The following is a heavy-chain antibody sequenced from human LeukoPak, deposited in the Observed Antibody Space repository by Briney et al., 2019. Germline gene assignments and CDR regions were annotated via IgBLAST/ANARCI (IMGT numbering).Heavy chain of an antibody. CDR1: GLTVSANC. D-gene: IGHD3-22*01. V-gene: IGHV3-53*01. CDR3: ASDPFTRIVGSFDI. CDR2: IYSDGDT. J-gene: IGHJ3*02. Sequence: GGSLRLSCAASGLTVSANCMSWVRQTPGQGLEWVSSIYSDGDTYYTNSVKGRFTISRDNSKNRVYLQMNTLTAEDTARYYCASDPFTRIVGSFDIWGPGTLVTVSS.